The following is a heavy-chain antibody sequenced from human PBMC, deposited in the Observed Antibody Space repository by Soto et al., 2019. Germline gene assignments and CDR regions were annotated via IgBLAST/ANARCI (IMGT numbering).Heavy chain of an antibody. CDR3: ARVVTGAEDRFGP. D-gene: IGHD2-2*01. Sequence: SVKVSCKTSGYTFSKYGITWVGQAPGQPLEWLGWISLYSDGTNYAQKFQGRVSMNTDTSTTTAYMELRSLRSDDTAVYYCARVVTGAEDRFGPWGQGALVTVSS. CDR1: GYTFSKYG. CDR2: ISLYSDGT. J-gene: IGHJ5*02. V-gene: IGHV1-18*01.